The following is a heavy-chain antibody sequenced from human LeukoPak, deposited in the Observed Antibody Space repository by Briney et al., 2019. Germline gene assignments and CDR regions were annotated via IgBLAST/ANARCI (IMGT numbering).Heavy chain of an antibody. Sequence: PSETLSLTCTVSGGSISSVSDYWSWLRQPAGKGLEWIGRIYTSGSTNYNPSLKSRVTISVDTSKNQFSLKLRSVTAADTAVYYCAREDGAGSSSWYVPYYYYYYMDVWGKGTTVTVSS. D-gene: IGHD6-13*01. V-gene: IGHV4-61*02. CDR1: GGSISSVSDY. J-gene: IGHJ6*03. CDR2: IYTSGST. CDR3: AREDGAGSSSWYVPYYYYYYMDV.